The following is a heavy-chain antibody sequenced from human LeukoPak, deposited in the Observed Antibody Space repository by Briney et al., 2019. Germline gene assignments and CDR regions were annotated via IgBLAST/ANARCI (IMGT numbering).Heavy chain of an antibody. V-gene: IGHV4-59*12. D-gene: IGHD3-22*01. CDR1: GGSISSYY. CDR3: ASYSSGYSDY. CDR2: IYYSGST. J-gene: IGHJ4*02. Sequence: SETLSLTCTVSGGSISSYYWSWIRQPPGKGLEWIGYIYYSGSTYYNPSLKSRVTISVDTSKNQFSLKLSSVTAADTAVYYCASYSSGYSDYWGQGTLVTVSS.